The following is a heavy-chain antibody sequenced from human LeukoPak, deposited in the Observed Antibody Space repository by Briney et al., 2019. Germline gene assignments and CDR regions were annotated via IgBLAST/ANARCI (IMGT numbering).Heavy chain of an antibody. D-gene: IGHD3-22*01. Sequence: GASVKVSCKASGGTFSSYAISWVRQAPGQGLEWMGGIIPIFGTANYAQEFQGRVTITGDESTSTAYMELSSLRSEDTAVYYCASALEYYYDSSGYSDDYWGQGTLVTVSS. CDR3: ASALEYYYDSSGYSDDY. V-gene: IGHV1-69*13. J-gene: IGHJ4*01. CDR2: IIPIFGTA. CDR1: GGTFSSYA.